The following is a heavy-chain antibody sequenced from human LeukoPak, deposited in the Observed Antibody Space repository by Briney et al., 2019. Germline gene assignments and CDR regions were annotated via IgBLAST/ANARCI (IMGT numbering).Heavy chain of an antibody. CDR2: INPNSGGT. CDR1: GYTFTSYD. V-gene: IGHV1-2*02. Sequence: ASVKVSCKASGYTFTSYDINWVRQAPGQGLEWMGWINPNSGGTNYAQKFQGRVTMTRDTSISTAYMELSRLRSDDTAVYYCARDPGPTAGYSSSWFDAFDIWGQGTMVTVSS. J-gene: IGHJ3*02. D-gene: IGHD6-13*01. CDR3: ARDPGPTAGYSSSWFDAFDI.